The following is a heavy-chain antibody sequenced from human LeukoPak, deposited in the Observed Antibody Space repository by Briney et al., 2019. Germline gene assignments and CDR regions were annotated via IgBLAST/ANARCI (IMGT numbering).Heavy chain of an antibody. CDR3: ARCTGYSSSWTPQ. Sequence: SETLSLTCTVSGGSISSYYWSWIRQPPGKGLEWIGHIYNSGSTNYNPSLKSRVTISVHTSKNQFSLKLSSVTAADTAGYYCARCTGYSSSWTPQGGEGTLL. J-gene: IGHJ4*02. CDR2: IYNSGST. D-gene: IGHD6-13*01. CDR1: GGSISSYY. V-gene: IGHV4-59*01.